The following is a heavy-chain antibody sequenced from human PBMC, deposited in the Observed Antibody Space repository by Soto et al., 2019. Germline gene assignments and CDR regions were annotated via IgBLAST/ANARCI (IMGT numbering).Heavy chain of an antibody. J-gene: IGHJ4*01. CDR2: ISHDGSDT. V-gene: IGHV3-74*01. D-gene: IGHD4-4*01. CDR3: ARDAYSSATH. Sequence: EVQLVESGGGLVQPGGSLRLSCAASGLPFGDNWMHWVRQAPGKGLVWVSRISHDGSDTTYADSVRGRFTVSRDNAKNTLYLQMNSLRAEDTAVYYCARDAYSSATHWGHGTLVTVSS. CDR1: GLPFGDNW.